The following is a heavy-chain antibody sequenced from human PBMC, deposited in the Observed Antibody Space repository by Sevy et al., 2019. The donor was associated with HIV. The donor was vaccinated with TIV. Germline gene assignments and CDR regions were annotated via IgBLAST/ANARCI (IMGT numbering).Heavy chain of an antibody. D-gene: IGHD3-22*01. CDR2: ISSSGSTI. CDR3: ARDSVRYDSSGYYF. CDR1: GFTFSDYY. J-gene: IGHJ4*02. Sequence: GRSLRLSCAASGFTFSDYYMSWIRQAPGKGLEWVSYISSSGSTIYYADSVKGRFTISRDNAKNSLYLQMNSLRAEDTAVYYCARDSVRYDSSGYYFWGQGTLVTVSS. V-gene: IGHV3-11*01.